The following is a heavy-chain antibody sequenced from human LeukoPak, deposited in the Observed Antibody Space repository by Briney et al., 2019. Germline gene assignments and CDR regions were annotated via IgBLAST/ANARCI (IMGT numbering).Heavy chain of an antibody. J-gene: IGHJ3*02. D-gene: IGHD3-10*01. CDR3: ARGRSITLLRGVAMSDGFDI. CDR2: TDTSGRYV. CDR1: GFTFSNYG. Sequence: PGGSLRLSCAASGFTFSNYGMNWVRQAPGKGLEWVSFTDTSGRYVYYGDSVKSRFTISRDNAKNLLFLQVNGLRAEDTALYYCARGRSITLLRGVAMSDGFDIWGQGAMVAVSS. V-gene: IGHV3-21*06.